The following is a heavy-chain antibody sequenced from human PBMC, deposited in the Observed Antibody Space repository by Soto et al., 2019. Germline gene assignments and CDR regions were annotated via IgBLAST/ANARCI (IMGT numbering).Heavy chain of an antibody. Sequence: QVQLVQSGAEVKKPGSSVKVSCKASGGTFSSYAISWVRQAPGQGLEWMGGIIPIFGTANYAQKFQGRVTMTADESTSTAYMELSSRRSEDTAVYYCATILGYCSGGSCYGWFDPWGQGTLVTVSS. V-gene: IGHV1-69*01. CDR2: IIPIFGTA. D-gene: IGHD2-15*01. J-gene: IGHJ5*02. CDR1: GGTFSSYA. CDR3: ATILGYCSGGSCYGWFDP.